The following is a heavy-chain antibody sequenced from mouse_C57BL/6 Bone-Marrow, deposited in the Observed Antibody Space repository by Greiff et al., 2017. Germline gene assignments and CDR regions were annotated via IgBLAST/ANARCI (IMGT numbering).Heavy chain of an antibody. CDR1: GFSLTSYA. V-gene: IGHV2-9-1*01. Sequence: VKLVESGPGLVAPSQSLSITCTVSGFSLTSYAISWVRQPPGKGLEWLGVIWTGGGTNYNSALKSRLSISKDNSKSQVFLKMNSLQTDDTARYYCAKHSNLYYDAMDYWGQGTSVTVSA. CDR2: IWTGGGT. CDR3: AKHSNLYYDAMDY. D-gene: IGHD2-5*01. J-gene: IGHJ4*01.